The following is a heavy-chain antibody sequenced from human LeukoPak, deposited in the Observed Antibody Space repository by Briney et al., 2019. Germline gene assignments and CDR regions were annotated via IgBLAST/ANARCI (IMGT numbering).Heavy chain of an antibody. Sequence: ASVKVSCKASGYTFTSYGISWVRQAPGQGLEWMGWISAYNGNTNYAQKLQGRVTMTTDTSTSTAYMELRSLRSDDTAVYYCARDLLKSGYGPYVYWGQGTLVTVSS. D-gene: IGHD5-12*01. CDR3: ARDLLKSGYGPYVY. CDR2: ISAYNGNT. V-gene: IGHV1-18*01. CDR1: GYTFTSYG. J-gene: IGHJ4*02.